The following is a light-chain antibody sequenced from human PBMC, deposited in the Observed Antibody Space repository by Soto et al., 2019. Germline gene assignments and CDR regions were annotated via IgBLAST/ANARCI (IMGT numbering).Light chain of an antibody. V-gene: IGKV3-20*01. CDR2: GAS. CDR3: QQHADSPRT. J-gene: IGKJ1*01. Sequence: EIVLTQSPGTLSLFPGDRATLSCRASQSVSNNYLAWYQQNPGQAPRLLISGASNRATGIPERFSGSGSGTDFTLTISRLEPEDFAVYYCQQHADSPRTFGQGTKVEIK. CDR1: QSVSNNY.